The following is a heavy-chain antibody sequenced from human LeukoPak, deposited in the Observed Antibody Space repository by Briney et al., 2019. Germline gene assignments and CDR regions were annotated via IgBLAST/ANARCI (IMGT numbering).Heavy chain of an antibody. V-gene: IGHV3-23*01. D-gene: IGHD3-10*01. Sequence: GGSLRLSCVASGLTFSSHAMTWVRQTPGKGLEWVSGITGSGGTTYHADSVKGRFTISRDNSKNTLYLQMNSLRAEDTAVYYCAKASRLLHGSGSYPGYFDYWGQGTLVTVSS. CDR3: AKASRLLHGSGSYPGYFDY. CDR2: ITGSGGTT. J-gene: IGHJ4*02. CDR1: GLTFSSHA.